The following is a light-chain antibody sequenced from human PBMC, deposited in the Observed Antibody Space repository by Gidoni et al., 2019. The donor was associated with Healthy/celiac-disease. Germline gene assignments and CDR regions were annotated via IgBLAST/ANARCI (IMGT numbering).Light chain of an antibody. J-gene: IGKJ2*01. V-gene: IGKV1-39*01. CDR2: AAS. Sequence: DIQMTQSPSSLSASVGDRVTITCRASQSISSYLNWYQQKPGKAPKLLIYAASSLQSEVPSRFSGSGSGTDFTLTISSLQPEDFATYYCQQSYSTLVTFXQXTKLEIK. CDR3: QQSYSTLVT. CDR1: QSISSY.